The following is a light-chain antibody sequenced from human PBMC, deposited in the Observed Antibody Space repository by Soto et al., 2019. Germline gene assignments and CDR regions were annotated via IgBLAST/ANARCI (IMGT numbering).Light chain of an antibody. J-gene: IGLJ1*01. CDR1: SSDVGGYNY. CDR2: DVS. Sequence: QSVLTQPASVSGSPGQSITISCTGTSSDVGGYNYVSWYHQHPGKAPKLLIYDVSNRPSGVSNRFSGSKSGNTASLTISGLQAEDEADYYCSSFRSGSTPYVFGTGTKLTVL. V-gene: IGLV2-14*01. CDR3: SSFRSGSTPYV.